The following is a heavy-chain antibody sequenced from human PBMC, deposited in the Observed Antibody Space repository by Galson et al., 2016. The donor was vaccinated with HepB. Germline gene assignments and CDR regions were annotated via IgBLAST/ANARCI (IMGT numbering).Heavy chain of an antibody. D-gene: IGHD3-10*01. CDR3: ARQQDYYMGSGYFFGMDV. CDR1: GFSVSAYA. Sequence: SLRLSCAASGFSVSAYAVHWVRQAPGKGLEWVAVISDDGRSNYYADSVKGRVTISRDTAKNTVYLQMSSLRGEDTAVYYCARQQDYYMGSGYFFGMDVWGQGTTVSVSS. CDR2: ISDDGRSN. J-gene: IGHJ6*02. V-gene: IGHV3-30*03.